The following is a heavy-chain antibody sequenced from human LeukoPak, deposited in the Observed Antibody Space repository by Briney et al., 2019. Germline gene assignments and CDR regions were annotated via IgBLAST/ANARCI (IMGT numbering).Heavy chain of an antibody. Sequence: GASLRLSCAASGFTFSSYAMSWVRQASGKGLEWVSAISGSGGSTYYADSVKGRFTISRDNSKNTLYLQMNSLRAEDTAVYYCAKYSSSWYVAAFDYWGQGTLVTVSS. CDR3: AKYSSSWYVAAFDY. J-gene: IGHJ4*02. CDR2: ISGSGGST. D-gene: IGHD6-13*01. V-gene: IGHV3-23*01. CDR1: GFTFSSYA.